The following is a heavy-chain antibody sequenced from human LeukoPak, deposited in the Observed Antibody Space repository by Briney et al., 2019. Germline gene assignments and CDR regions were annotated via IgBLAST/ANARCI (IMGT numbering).Heavy chain of an antibody. D-gene: IGHD3-3*02. CDR3: ARSHFSAEYFQH. CDR1: GGSISSSSYY. J-gene: IGHJ1*01. CDR2: IYYSGST. V-gene: IGHV4-61*05. Sequence: SETLSLTCTVSGGSISSSSYYWGWIRQPPGKGLEWIGYIYYSGSTNYSPSLKSRVTISVDTSKNQFSLKLSSVTAADTAVYYCARSHFSAEYFQHWGQGTLVTVSS.